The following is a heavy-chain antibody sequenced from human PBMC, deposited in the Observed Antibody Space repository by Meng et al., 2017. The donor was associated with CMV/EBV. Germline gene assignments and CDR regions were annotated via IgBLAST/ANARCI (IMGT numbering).Heavy chain of an antibody. CDR2: INWNGGST. D-gene: IGHD2-8*02. V-gene: IGHV3-20*04. Sequence: GESLKIYCAASGFTFDDYGMSWVRQAPGKGLEWVSGINWNGGSTGYADSVKGRFTISRDNAKNSLYLQMNSLRAEDTALYYCARDLPYVLDGMDVWGQGTTVTVSS. CDR3: ARDLPYVLDGMDV. J-gene: IGHJ6*02. CDR1: GFTFDDYG.